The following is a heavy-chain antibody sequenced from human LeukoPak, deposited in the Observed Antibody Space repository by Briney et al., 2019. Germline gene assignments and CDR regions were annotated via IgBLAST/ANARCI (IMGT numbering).Heavy chain of an antibody. CDR1: GFTFSSYA. Sequence: GGSLRLSCVASGFTFSSYAMNWVRQAPGKGLEWVSTIKGSGESTYYAVSVRGRFTITRDNSQNTMYLQMNGLRAEDTAVYFWGKIYLPNYGLFFDLWGQGTLVTVSS. J-gene: IGHJ4*02. CDR3: GKIYLPNYGLFFDL. V-gene: IGHV3-23*01. CDR2: IKGSGEST. D-gene: IGHD3-16*01.